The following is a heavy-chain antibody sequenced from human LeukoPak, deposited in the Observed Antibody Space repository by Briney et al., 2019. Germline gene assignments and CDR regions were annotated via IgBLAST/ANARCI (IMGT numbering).Heavy chain of an antibody. CDR3: ARGRYYGMDV. CDR2: INSDGSIT. J-gene: IGHJ6*02. CDR1: GFTFSTFW. V-gene: IGHV3-74*03. Sequence: GGSLRLSCAASGFTFSTFWMHWVRQAPGKGLVWVSGINSDGSITTYADSVKGRFTISRDNAENTLYLQMNSLRAEDTAVYYCARGRYYGMDVWGQGTTVTVTS.